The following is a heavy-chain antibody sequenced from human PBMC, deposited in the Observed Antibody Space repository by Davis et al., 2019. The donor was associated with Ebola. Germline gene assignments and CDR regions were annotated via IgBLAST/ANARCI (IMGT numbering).Heavy chain of an antibody. J-gene: IGHJ4*02. D-gene: IGHD4-23*01. CDR2: IYYSGST. CDR1: GGSVNGGGYR. CDR3: AREDPYGGNSLDY. V-gene: IGHV4-61*08. Sequence: PSETLSLTCSVSGGSVNGGGYRWIWVRQPPGKGLEWIGYIYYSGSTNYNPSLKSQVTISVDTSKNQFSLKLSSVTAADKAVYYCAREDPYGGNSLDYWGQGTLVTVSS.